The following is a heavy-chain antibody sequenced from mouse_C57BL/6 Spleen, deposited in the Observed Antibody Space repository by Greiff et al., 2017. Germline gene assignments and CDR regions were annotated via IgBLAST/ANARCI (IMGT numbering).Heavy chain of an antibody. J-gene: IGHJ3*01. CDR3: TRSDYDWFAY. V-gene: IGHV5-9-1*02. D-gene: IGHD2-4*01. CDR2: ISSGGDYI. Sequence: EVQRVESGEGLVKPGGSLKLSCAASGFTFSSYAMSWVRQTPEKRLEWVAYISSGGDYIYYADTVKGRFTISRDTARNTLYLQMSSLKSEDTAMYYCTRSDYDWFAYWGQGTLVTVSA. CDR1: GFTFSSYA.